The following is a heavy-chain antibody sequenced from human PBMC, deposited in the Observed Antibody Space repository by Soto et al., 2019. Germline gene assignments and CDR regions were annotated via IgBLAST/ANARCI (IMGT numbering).Heavy chain of an antibody. Sequence: QVQLVQSGAAVKKPGSSVKVSCKASGGTFSSYTISWVRQAPGQGLEWMGRIIPILGIANYAQKFQGRVTITADKSTSTAYMELSSLRSEDTAVYYCARVGQTGYSYGSLDYWGQGTLVTVSS. D-gene: IGHD5-18*01. CDR1: GGTFSSYT. V-gene: IGHV1-69*02. J-gene: IGHJ4*02. CDR2: IIPILGIA. CDR3: ARVGQTGYSYGSLDY.